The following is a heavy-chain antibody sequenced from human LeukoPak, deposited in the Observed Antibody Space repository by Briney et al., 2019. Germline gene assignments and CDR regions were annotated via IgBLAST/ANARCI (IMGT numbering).Heavy chain of an antibody. J-gene: IGHJ3*02. D-gene: IGHD3-22*01. CDR2: IYQSGST. CDR1: GGSISTIGYS. CDR3: ARDSYYDNSGEGAFDI. Sequence: SQTLSLTCGVSGGSISTIGYSWSWIRQPPGKGLEWIGYIYQSGSTSYNPSLQRRVTISIDRSKNQFSLKLSSVTAADTAVYYCARDSYYDNSGEGAFDIWGQGTMVTVSS. V-gene: IGHV4-30-2*01.